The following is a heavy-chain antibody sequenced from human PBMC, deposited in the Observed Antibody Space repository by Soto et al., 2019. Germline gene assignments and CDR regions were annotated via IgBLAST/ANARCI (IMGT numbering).Heavy chain of an antibody. CDR1: GGSFKSGRYY. J-gene: IGHJ4*02. CDR3: ARTTAVPNSLRSRYFFDY. CDR2: VYYSGTT. Sequence: PSETLSLTCTVSGGSFKSGRYYWSWIRQPPGKRPEWIGYVYYSGTTNYNPSLKSRVTISVDLSKNQFSLRLSSVTTAETGHYYCARTTAVPNSLRSRYFFDYWGQGTLVTVSS. D-gene: IGHD1-1*01. V-gene: IGHV4-61*01.